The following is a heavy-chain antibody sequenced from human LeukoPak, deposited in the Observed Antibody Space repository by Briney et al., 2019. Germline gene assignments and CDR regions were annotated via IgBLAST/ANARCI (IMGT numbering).Heavy chain of an antibody. CDR3: AKVRIAAASPTRYYFGY. V-gene: IGHV3-23*01. D-gene: IGHD6-13*01. Sequence: PGGSLRLSCAASGFTFSSYAMSWVRQAPGKGLEWVSAISGSGGSTYYADSVKGRFTISRDNSKNTLYLQMNSLRAEDTAVYYCAKVRIAAASPTRYYFGYWGQGTLVTVSS. CDR2: ISGSGGST. CDR1: GFTFSSYA. J-gene: IGHJ4*02.